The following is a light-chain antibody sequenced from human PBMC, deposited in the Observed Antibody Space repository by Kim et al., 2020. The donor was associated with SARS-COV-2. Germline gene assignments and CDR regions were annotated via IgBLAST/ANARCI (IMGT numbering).Light chain of an antibody. CDR3: QRLNSYPSP. CDR1: QGISSY. Sequence: DIQLTQSPSFLSASVGDRVTITCRSSQGISSYLAWYQQKPGKAPKLLISVASTLQSGVPSRFSGNGSGTEFTLTISSLQPEDFATYYCQRLNSYPSPFGGGTKVDIK. CDR2: VAS. V-gene: IGKV1-9*01. J-gene: IGKJ4*01.